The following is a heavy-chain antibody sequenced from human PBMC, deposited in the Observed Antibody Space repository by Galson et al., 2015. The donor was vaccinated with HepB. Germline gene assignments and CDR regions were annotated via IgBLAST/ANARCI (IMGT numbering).Heavy chain of an antibody. CDR2: IYYGGNT. Sequence: TLSLTCTVSRGSISSDGYYWNWIRQHPAKGLEWIGYIYYGGNTYYNPSLKSRITISLDTSKNQFSLNLSSVTAADTAVYYCASTPYGSGLKGFDCWGQGALVTVSS. CDR1: RGSISSDGYY. CDR3: ASTPYGSGLKGFDC. J-gene: IGHJ4*02. D-gene: IGHD3-10*01. V-gene: IGHV4-31*03.